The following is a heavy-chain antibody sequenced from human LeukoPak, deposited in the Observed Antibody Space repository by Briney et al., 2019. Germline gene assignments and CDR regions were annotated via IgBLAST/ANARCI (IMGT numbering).Heavy chain of an antibody. J-gene: IGHJ5*02. D-gene: IGHD4-11*01. CDR2: IYHSGST. CDR1: GGSISSGGYS. Sequence: PSETLSLTCAVSGGSISSGGYSWIWIRQPPGKGLEWIGYIYHSGSTYYNPSLKSRVTISVDRSKNQFSLKLSSVTAADTAVYYCARGTVTTWGGFDPWGQGTLVTVSS. CDR3: ARGTVTTWGGFDP. V-gene: IGHV4-30-2*01.